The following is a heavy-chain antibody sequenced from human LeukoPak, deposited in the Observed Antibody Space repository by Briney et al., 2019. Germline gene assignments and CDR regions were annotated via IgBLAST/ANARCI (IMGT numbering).Heavy chain of an antibody. J-gene: IGHJ4*02. CDR3: VRAGWELDY. D-gene: IGHD1-26*01. CDR1: GFTFKYYW. CDR2: IKEDGTQK. V-gene: IGHV3-7*01. Sequence: GGSLRLSCAASGFTFKYYWMTWVRQAPGKGLEWVANIKEDGTQKFYVDSVKGRFTIFRDDAKNSVFLQMNSLTAEDTAVYYCVRAGWELDYWGQGALVTVSS.